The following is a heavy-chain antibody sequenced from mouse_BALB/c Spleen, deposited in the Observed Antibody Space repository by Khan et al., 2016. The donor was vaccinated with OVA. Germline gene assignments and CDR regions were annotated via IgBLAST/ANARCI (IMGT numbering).Heavy chain of an antibody. D-gene: IGHD1-1*01. CDR1: GYTFTSYW. V-gene: IGHV1S41*01. Sequence: DLVKPGASVKLSCKASGYTFTSYWINWIKQRPGQGLEWIGRIGPGSGSTSYNEMFTGKATLTVDTTSSTAYIQLSSLSSEDSAVYFCARSNNSGSSLYAMDYWGQGTSVTVSS. CDR3: ARSNNSGSSLYAMDY. J-gene: IGHJ4*01. CDR2: IGPGSGST.